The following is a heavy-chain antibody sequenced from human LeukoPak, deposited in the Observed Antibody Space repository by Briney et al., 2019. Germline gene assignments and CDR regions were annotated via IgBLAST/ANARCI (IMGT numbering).Heavy chain of an antibody. D-gene: IGHD6-19*01. CDR3: ASGYTSDWYYFDY. CDR1: GGSISSYY. J-gene: IGHJ4*02. CDR2: IYYSGST. V-gene: IGHV4-59*08. Sequence: PSETLSLTCTVSGGSISSYYWSWIRQPPGKGLEWIGYIYYSGSTNYNPSLKSRVTISVDTSKNQFSLKLSSVTAADTAVYYCASGYTSDWYYFDYWGQGTLVTVSS.